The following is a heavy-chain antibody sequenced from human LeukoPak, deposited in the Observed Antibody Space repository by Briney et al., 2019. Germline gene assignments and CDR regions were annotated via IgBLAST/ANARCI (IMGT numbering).Heavy chain of an antibody. CDR2: IYYSGST. CDR3: ARDGTHYNWDF. Sequence: SSETLSLTCTVSGGSISSGGYYWSWIRQHPGKGLEWIGYIYYSGSTYYNPSLKSRVTISVDTSKNQFSLKLSSVTAADTAVYYCARDGTHYNWDFWGQGTLVTVSS. D-gene: IGHD5-24*01. CDR1: GGSISSGGYY. J-gene: IGHJ4*02. V-gene: IGHV4-31*03.